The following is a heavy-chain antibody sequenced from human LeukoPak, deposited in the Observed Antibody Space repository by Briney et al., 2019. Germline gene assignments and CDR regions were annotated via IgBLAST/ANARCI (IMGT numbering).Heavy chain of an antibody. CDR3: AALVGATGDYFDY. CDR2: INHSGST. D-gene: IGHD1-26*01. CDR1: GGSFSGYD. Sequence: PSETLSLTCAVYGGSFSGYDWSWIRQSPGKGLEWIGEINHSGSTNYNPSLKSRVTISVDTSKNQFSLKLSSVTAADTAVYYCAALVGATGDYFDYWGQGTLVTVSS. V-gene: IGHV4-34*01. J-gene: IGHJ4*02.